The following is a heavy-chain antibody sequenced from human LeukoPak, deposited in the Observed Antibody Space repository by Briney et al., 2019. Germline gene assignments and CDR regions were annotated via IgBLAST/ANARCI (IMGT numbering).Heavy chain of an antibody. CDR1: GGSISRSSYY. Sequence: PSETLSLTCTVSGGSISRSSYYWGWIRQPPGKGLEWIGSIYHSGSTYYNPSLKSRVTIAVETSKNQFSLKLSSVTAADKAVYYCARSCRILDIVATIRARLGGNGFDIWGQGTMVTISS. J-gene: IGHJ3*02. CDR2: IYHSGST. CDR3: ARSCRILDIVATIRARLGGNGFDI. V-gene: IGHV4-39*07. D-gene: IGHD5-12*01.